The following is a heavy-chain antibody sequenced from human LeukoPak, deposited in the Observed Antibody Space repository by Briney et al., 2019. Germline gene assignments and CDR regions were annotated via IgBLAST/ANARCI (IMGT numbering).Heavy chain of an antibody. CDR1: GGSISSSSYY. J-gene: IGHJ4*02. CDR3: ARRIGDILTGHYDY. V-gene: IGHV4-39*01. D-gene: IGHD3-9*01. CDR2: VYYSGST. Sequence: SETLSLTCTVSGGSISSSSYYWGWIRQPPGKGLEWIGSVYYSGSTYYNPSLKSRVTISVDTSKNQFSLKLSSVTAADTAVYYCARRIGDILTGHYDYWGQGTLVTVSS.